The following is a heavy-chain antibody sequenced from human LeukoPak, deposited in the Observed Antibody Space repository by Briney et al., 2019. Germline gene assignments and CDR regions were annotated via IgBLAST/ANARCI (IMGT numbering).Heavy chain of an antibody. V-gene: IGHV4-38-2*02. CDR3: AGDGTYGGIGLDV. Sequence: PETLSLTCTVSGYSISSGYYWGWIRQPPGKGLEWIGSMSHSGSTYYNPSLKSRLTISADTSKNQFSLKVSSVTAADTAVYYCAGDGTYGGIGLDVWGKGTTVTVSS. J-gene: IGHJ6*04. D-gene: IGHD4-23*01. CDR1: GYSISSGYY. CDR2: MSHSGST.